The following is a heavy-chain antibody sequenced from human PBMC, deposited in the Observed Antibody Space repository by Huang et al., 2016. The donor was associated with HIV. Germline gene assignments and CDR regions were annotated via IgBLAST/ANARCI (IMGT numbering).Heavy chain of an antibody. CDR3: ARDSYYYDSSGYFGY. J-gene: IGHJ4*02. CDR2: INPNSGGT. Sequence: QVQLVQSGAEVKKPGASVKVSCKASEYTFTGYYMHWVRQAPGQGLEWMGWINPNSGGTHYAQKFQGRGTMTRDTSISTAYMELSRLRSDDTAVYYCARDSYYYDSSGYFGYWGQGTLVTVSS. CDR1: EYTFTGYY. D-gene: IGHD3-22*01. V-gene: IGHV1-2*02.